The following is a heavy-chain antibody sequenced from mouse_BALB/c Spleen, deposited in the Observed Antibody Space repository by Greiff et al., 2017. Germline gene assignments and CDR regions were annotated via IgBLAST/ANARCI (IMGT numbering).Heavy chain of an antibody. CDR2: ISYSGST. CDR3: ARYRELRLREFAY. J-gene: IGHJ3*01. V-gene: IGHV3-8*02. CDR1: GDSITSGY. D-gene: IGHD3-2*02. Sequence: EVKLMESGPSLVKPSQTLSLTCSVTGDSITSGYWNWIRKFPGNKLEYMGYISYSGSTYYNPSLKSRISITRDTSKNQYYLQLNSVTTEDTATYYCARYRELRLREFAYWGQGTLVTVSA.